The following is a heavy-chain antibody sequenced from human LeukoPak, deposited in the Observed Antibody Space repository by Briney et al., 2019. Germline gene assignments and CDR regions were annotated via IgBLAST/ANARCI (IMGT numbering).Heavy chain of an antibody. CDR3: ARADRYSSSPSPPWYFDL. CDR1: GGTFSSYA. D-gene: IGHD6-6*01. V-gene: IGHV1-69*05. Sequence: SVKVSCKASGGTFSSYAISWVRQAPGQGLEWMGGIIPIFGTANYAQKFQGRVTITTDESTSTAYMELSSLRSEDTAVYYCARADRYSSSPSPPWYFDLWGRGTLVTVSS. J-gene: IGHJ2*01. CDR2: IIPIFGTA.